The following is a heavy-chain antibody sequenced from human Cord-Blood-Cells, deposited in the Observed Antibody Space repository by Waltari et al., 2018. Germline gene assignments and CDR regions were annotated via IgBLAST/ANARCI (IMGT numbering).Heavy chain of an antibody. D-gene: IGHD6-13*01. CDR3: ARGIGKGIAAAGTLGY. V-gene: IGHV1-69*01. CDR2: IIPIFGTA. CDR1: GGTFSSYA. J-gene: IGHJ4*02. Sequence: QVQLVQSGAEVKKPGSSVKVSCKASGGTFSSYAISWGRRGPGQGLEWMGGIIPIFGTANYAQKFQGRVTITADESTSTAYMELSSLRSEDTAVYYCARGIGKGIAAAGTLGYWGQGTLVTVSS.